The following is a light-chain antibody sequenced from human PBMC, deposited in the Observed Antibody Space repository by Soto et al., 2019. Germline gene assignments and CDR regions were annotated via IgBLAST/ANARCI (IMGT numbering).Light chain of an antibody. V-gene: IGKV1-39*01. CDR2: AAS. CDR3: QHSYSTPYT. J-gene: IGKJ2*01. Sequence: DIQMTQSPSSLSASVGDRVTITCRASQSISSYLNWYQQKPGKAPKLLIYAASSLQSGVPSRFSVSGSGTDFTLTISSLQTEDFATYYGQHSYSTPYTFGQGTKLEIK. CDR1: QSISSY.